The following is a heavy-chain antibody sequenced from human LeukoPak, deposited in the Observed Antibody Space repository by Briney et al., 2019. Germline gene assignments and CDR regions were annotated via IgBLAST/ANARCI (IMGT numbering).Heavy chain of an antibody. J-gene: IGHJ6*02. V-gene: IGHV3-66*04. D-gene: IGHD6-19*01. CDR2: AYSDGNT. Sequence: GGSLRLSCAASGITVNSTYISWVRQAPGEGLEWVSVAYSDGNTYYAGSVKGRFTISRDNSKNTLFLQMNSLRAEDTAVYYCARLFGSGWPGYFYYAMDVWGQGTTVAVSS. CDR3: ARLFGSGWPGYFYYAMDV. CDR1: GITVNSTY.